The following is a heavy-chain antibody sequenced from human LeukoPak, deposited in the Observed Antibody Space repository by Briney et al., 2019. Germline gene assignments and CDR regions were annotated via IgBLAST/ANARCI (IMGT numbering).Heavy chain of an antibody. V-gene: IGHV3-15*01. Sequence: PGRSLRLSCAASGFTFSNACMSWVRQAPGKGLEWVGRIKSKTDGGSTDYAAPVKVRFTISRDDSKNTLYLQMNSMKTEDTAVYYCTTAWGLSGDYWGQGTLVTVSS. J-gene: IGHJ4*02. D-gene: IGHD3-10*01. CDR3: TTAWGLSGDY. CDR1: GFTFSNAC. CDR2: IKSKTDGGST.